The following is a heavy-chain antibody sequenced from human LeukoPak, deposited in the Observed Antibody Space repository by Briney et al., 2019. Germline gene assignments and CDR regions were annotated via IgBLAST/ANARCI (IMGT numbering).Heavy chain of an antibody. CDR1: GYTFTSYG. V-gene: IGHV1-18*01. J-gene: IGHJ4*02. Sequence: ASVKVSCKASGYTFTSYGISWVRQAPGQGLEWMGWISAYNGNTNYAQKLQGRVTMTTDTSTSTAYMELRSLRSDDTAVYYCARDIRYYYDSSGYSPYYFDYWGQGTLVTVSS. CDR3: ARDIRYYYDSSGYSPYYFDY. D-gene: IGHD3-22*01. CDR2: ISAYNGNT.